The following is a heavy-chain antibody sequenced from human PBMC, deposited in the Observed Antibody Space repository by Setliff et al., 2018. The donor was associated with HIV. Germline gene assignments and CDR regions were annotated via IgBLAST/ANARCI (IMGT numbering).Heavy chain of an antibody. J-gene: IGHJ3*02. CDR2: MNPNSGNT. D-gene: IGHD3-16*01. V-gene: IGHV1-8*01. Sequence: ASVKVSCKASGYTFTSYDINWVRQATGQGLEWMGWMNPNSGNTGYAQKLQGRVTMTTDTSTSTAYMELRSLRSDDTAVYYCARVTGMTTYAFDIWGQGTMVTVSS. CDR3: ARVTGMTTYAFDI. CDR1: GYTFTSYD.